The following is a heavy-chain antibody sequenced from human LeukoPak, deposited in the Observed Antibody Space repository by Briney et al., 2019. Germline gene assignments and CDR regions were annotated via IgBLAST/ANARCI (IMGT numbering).Heavy chain of an antibody. J-gene: IGHJ4*02. V-gene: IGHV3-21*01. CDR2: ISGSNSYI. CDR1: GFTFSSYT. CDR3: ARALTTLTYEGY. Sequence: GGSLRLSCAASGFTFSSYTMHWIRQAPGKGLEWVSSISGSNSYIFYADSVKGRFTVSRDNAKDSLYLQMNSLRAEDTAVYCCARALTTLTYEGYWGQGTLVTVSS. D-gene: IGHD1-1*01.